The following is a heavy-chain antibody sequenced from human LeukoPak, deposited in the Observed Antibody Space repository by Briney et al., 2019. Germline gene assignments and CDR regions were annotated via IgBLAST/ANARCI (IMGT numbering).Heavy chain of an antibody. J-gene: IGHJ4*02. Sequence: SETLSLTCAVYGGSFSGYYWSWIRQPPGKGPEWIGEINHSGSTNYNPSLKSRVTISVDTSKNQFSLKLSSVTAADTAVYYCAREDTAMAYFDYWGQGTLVTVSS. CDR2: INHSGST. CDR3: AREDTAMAYFDY. CDR1: GGSFSGYY. V-gene: IGHV4-34*01. D-gene: IGHD5-18*01.